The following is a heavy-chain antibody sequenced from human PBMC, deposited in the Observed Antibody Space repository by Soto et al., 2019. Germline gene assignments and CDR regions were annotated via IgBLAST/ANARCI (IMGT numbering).Heavy chain of an antibody. J-gene: IGHJ4*02. D-gene: IGHD5-18*01. Sequence: SETLSLTCTVSGGSIRNYYWSWIRQPPGKGLEWIGYVYSSGSTHYNPSLQSRVTISADTSENQVSLKVNSVTAADTAVYYCARDHPHSYGVYYFDYWGQGTPVTVSS. CDR3: ARDHPHSYGVYYFDY. CDR1: GGSIRNYY. CDR2: VYSSGST. V-gene: IGHV4-59*01.